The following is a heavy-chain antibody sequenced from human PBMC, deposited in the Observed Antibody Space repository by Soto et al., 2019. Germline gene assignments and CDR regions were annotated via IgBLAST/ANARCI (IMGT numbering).Heavy chain of an antibody. J-gene: IGHJ4*02. D-gene: IGHD3-22*01. CDR3: ARSPYSSGYYYAIDY. Sequence: GASVKVSCKASGYTLVMYYIHWMRQAPGQELEWMGLINPSGGSTTYAQKFQGRVTMTRDTSTSTVYMDLSSLRSEDTAVYYCARSPYSSGYYYAIDYWGQGTQVTAPQ. CDR2: INPSGGST. V-gene: IGHV1-46*01. CDR1: GYTLVMYY.